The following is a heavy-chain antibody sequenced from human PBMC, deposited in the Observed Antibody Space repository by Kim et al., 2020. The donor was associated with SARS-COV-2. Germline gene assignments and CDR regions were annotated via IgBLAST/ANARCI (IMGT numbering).Heavy chain of an antibody. Sequence: SYRPSYQGKVTISADKSISTAYLQWSSLKASDTAMYYCARRGRKYGMDVWGQGTTVTVSS. CDR3: ARRGRKYGMDV. V-gene: IGHV5-51*01. J-gene: IGHJ6*02.